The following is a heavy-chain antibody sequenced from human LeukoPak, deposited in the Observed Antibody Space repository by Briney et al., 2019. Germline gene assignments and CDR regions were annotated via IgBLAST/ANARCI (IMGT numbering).Heavy chain of an antibody. Sequence: GGSLRLSCVASGFTFINYAMTWVRQAPGKGLEWVSVISGSGDSTYYTDSVKGRFTISIDNSKNTLYLQMSSLRGEDTAVYYCAKDFVTGPRGVGYYWGQGSLVTVSS. CDR1: GFTFINYA. D-gene: IGHD3-10*01. J-gene: IGHJ4*02. CDR2: ISGSGDST. V-gene: IGHV3-23*01. CDR3: AKDFVTGPRGVGYY.